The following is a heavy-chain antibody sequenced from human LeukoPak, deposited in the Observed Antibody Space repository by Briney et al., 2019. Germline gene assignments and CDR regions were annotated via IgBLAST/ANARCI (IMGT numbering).Heavy chain of an antibody. CDR3: AREGYCSSTSCPFDY. D-gene: IGHD2-2*01. CDR2: IIPIFGIA. CDR1: GGTFSSYA. V-gene: IGHV1-69*04. Sequence: SVKVSCKASGGTFSSYAISWVRQAPGQGLEWMGRIIPIFGIANYAQKFQGRVAITADKSTSTAYMELSSLRSEDTAVYYCAREGYCSSTSCPFDYWGQGTLVTVSS. J-gene: IGHJ4*02.